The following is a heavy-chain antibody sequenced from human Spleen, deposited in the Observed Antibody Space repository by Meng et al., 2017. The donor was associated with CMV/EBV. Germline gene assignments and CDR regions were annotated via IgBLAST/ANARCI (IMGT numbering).Heavy chain of an antibody. V-gene: IGHV6-1*01. J-gene: IGHJ6*02. Sequence: SCAISGDSVSSNSAAWNWIRQSPSRGLEWLGRTYYRSKWYNDYAVSVKSRITINPDTSKNQSSLQLNSVTPEDTAVYYCARVSVHSVDFWSGYYPRYYYYGMDVWGQGTTVTVSS. CDR3: ARVSVHSVDFWSGYYPRYYYYGMDV. CDR1: GDSVSSNSAA. CDR2: TYYRSKWYN. D-gene: IGHD3-3*01.